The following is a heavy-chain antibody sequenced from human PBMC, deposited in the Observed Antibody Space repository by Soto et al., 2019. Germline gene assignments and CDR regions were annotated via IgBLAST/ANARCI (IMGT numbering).Heavy chain of an antibody. CDR1: GFPFSLYL. J-gene: IGHJ6*02. CDR3: TKDQTRNLNHGDYYYYGMDL. V-gene: IGHV3-23*01. CDR2: INHNSGYA. D-gene: IGHD3-3*01. Sequence: GGSLSLSCAASGFPFSLYLMNWVRQAPGKELEWVSPINHNSGYAYYADSVKGRFTVSRDNSKNTLYLQMNSLRPEDTAVYYCTKDQTRNLNHGDYYYYGMDLWGQGTTVTVSS.